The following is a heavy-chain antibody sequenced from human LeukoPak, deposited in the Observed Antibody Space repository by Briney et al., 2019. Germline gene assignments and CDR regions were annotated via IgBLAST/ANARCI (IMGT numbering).Heavy chain of an antibody. D-gene: IGHD3-22*01. CDR3: AAHYYDSSGYINWFDP. CDR2: INHSGST. Sequence: SETLPLTCTVSGGSISSYYWSWIRQPPGKGLEWIGEINHSGSTNYNPSLKSRVTISVDTSKNQFSLKLSSVTAADTAVYYCAAHYYDSSGYINWFDPWGQGTLVTVSS. V-gene: IGHV4-34*01. CDR1: GGSISSYY. J-gene: IGHJ5*02.